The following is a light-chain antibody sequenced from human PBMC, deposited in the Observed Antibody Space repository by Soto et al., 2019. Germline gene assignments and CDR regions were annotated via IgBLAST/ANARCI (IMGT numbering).Light chain of an antibody. CDR2: DVT. V-gene: IGLV2-11*01. Sequence: QSVLTQPRSVSRSPGQSVTISCTGTSSDVGGYDYVSWFQHHPGKVPKLMIYDVTKRPSGVPDRFSASKSGNTASLTISGLQAEDEADYYCCSYGGYFWVFGGGTKLTVL. J-gene: IGLJ3*02. CDR1: SSDVGGYDY. CDR3: CSYGGYFWV.